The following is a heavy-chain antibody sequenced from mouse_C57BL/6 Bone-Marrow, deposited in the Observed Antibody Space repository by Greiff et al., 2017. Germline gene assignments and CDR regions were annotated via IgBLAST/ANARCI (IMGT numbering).Heavy chain of an antibody. V-gene: IGHV7-3*01. J-gene: IGHJ3*01. CDR3: ARYGYGNYSWFAY. CDR2: IRNKANGYTT. D-gene: IGHD2-1*01. Sequence: EVQGVESGGGLVQPGGSLSLSCAASGFTFTDYYMSWVRQPPGKALEWLGFIRNKANGYTTEYSASVKGRFTISRDNSQSILYLQMNALRAEDSATYYCARYGYGNYSWFAYWGQGTLVTVSA. CDR1: GFTFTDYY.